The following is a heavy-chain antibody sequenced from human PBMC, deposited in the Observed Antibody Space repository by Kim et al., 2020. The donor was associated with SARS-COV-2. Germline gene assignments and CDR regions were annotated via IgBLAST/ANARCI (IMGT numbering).Heavy chain of an antibody. V-gene: IGHV4-39*01. CDR2: IYYSGST. CDR3: ARHGLTNVYYYGSSGLDWFDP. D-gene: IGHD3-22*01. Sequence: SETLSLTCTVSGGSISSSSYYWGWIRQPPGKGLEWIGSIYYSGSTYYNPSLKSRVTISVDTSKNQFSLKLSSVTAADTAVYYCARHGLTNVYYYGSSGLDWFDPWGQGTLVTVSS. CDR1: GGSISSSSYY. J-gene: IGHJ5*02.